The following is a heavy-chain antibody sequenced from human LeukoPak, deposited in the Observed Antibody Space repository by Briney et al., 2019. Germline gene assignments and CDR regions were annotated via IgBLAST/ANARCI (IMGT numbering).Heavy chain of an antibody. V-gene: IGHV3-23*01. CDR3: AKDFAPSDIVVVPPVAA. D-gene: IGHD2-2*01. CDR2: ISGSGGST. Sequence: PGGSLRLSCAASGFTFSSYAMSWVRQAPGKGLEWVSAISGSGGSTYYADSVKGRFTISRDNSKNTLYLQMNSLRAEDTAVYYCAKDFAPSDIVVVPPVAAWGQGTLVTVSS. J-gene: IGHJ5*02. CDR1: GFTFSSYA.